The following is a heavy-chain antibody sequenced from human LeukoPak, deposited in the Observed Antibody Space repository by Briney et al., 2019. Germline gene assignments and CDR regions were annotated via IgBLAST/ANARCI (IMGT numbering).Heavy chain of an antibody. CDR2: INPNGGGT. V-gene: IGHV1-2*02. J-gene: IGHJ4*02. D-gene: IGHD3-16*02. Sequence: ASVKVSCKASGYTFTGYYMHWVRQAPGQGLEWMGWINPNGGGTNYAQKFQGRVTMTRDTSISTAYMELSRLRSDDTAVYYCARAPHDYVWGSYPSYWGQGTLVTVSS. CDR1: GYTFTGYY. CDR3: ARAPHDYVWGSYPSY.